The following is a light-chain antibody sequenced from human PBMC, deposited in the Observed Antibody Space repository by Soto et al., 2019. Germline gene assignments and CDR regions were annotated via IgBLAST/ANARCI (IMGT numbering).Light chain of an antibody. CDR1: QSISNNY. CDR3: QQYGSSSLIT. J-gene: IGKJ5*01. Sequence: EIVLTQSPGTLSLSPGERATLSCRASQSISNNYLAWYQQKPGQAPRFIIYGASTRSTGIPDRFSGSGSGTDFNLNVSRLEHEDFALYYCQQYGSSSLITFGQGTRLEIK. CDR2: GAS. V-gene: IGKV3-20*01.